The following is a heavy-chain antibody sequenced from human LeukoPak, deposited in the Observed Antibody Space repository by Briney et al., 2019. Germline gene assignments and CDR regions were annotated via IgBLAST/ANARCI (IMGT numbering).Heavy chain of an antibody. CDR3: AREYCSSTSCYQSVRNYYYGMDV. V-gene: IGHV3-30-3*01. CDR2: ISYDGSNK. J-gene: IGHJ6*02. CDR1: GFTFSSYA. Sequence: GGSLRLSCVASGFTFSSYAMHWVRQAPGKGLEWVAFISYDGSNKYYADSVKGRFTISRDNSKNTLYLQMNSLRAEDTAVYYCAREYCSSTSCYQSVRNYYYGMDVWGQGTTVTVSS. D-gene: IGHD2-2*01.